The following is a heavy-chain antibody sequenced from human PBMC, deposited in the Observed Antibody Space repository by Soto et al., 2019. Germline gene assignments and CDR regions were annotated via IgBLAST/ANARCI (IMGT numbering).Heavy chain of an antibody. Sequence: SETLSLTCTVSGGSISSSSYYWGWIRQPPGKGLEWIGSIYYSGSTYYNPSLKSRVTISVDTSKNQFPLKLSSVTAADTAVYYCARRVGGGIDYWGQGTLVTVS. D-gene: IGHD2-15*01. CDR1: GGSISSSSYY. CDR2: IYYSGST. J-gene: IGHJ4*02. V-gene: IGHV4-39*01. CDR3: ARRVGGGIDY.